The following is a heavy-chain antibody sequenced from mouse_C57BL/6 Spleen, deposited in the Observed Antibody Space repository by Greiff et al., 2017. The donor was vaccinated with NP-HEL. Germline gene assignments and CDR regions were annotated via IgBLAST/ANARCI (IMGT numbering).Heavy chain of an antibody. J-gene: IGHJ4*01. D-gene: IGHD3-1*01. CDR1: GYAFSSSW. Sequence: QVQLKQSGPELVKPGASVKISCKASGYAFSSSWMNWVKQRPGKGLEWIGRIYPGDGDTNYNGKFKGKATLTADKSSSTAYMQLSSLTSEDSAVYFCARGPRGLGYAMDYWGQGTSVTVSS. CDR2: IYPGDGDT. V-gene: IGHV1-82*01. CDR3: ARGPRGLGYAMDY.